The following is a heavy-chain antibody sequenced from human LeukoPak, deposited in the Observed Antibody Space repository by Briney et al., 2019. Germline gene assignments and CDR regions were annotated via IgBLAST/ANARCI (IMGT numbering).Heavy chain of an antibody. D-gene: IGHD2-21*01. CDR2: INHSGST. Sequence: SETLSLTCIVSGGSMSSSNYYWGWIRQPPGRGLEWIGEINHSGSTNYNPSLKSQVTISVDTSKNQFSLKLSSVTAADTAVYYCARRILWWSTGAFDIWGQGTMVTVSS. V-gene: IGHV4-39*07. CDR3: ARRILWWSTGAFDI. CDR1: GGSMSSSNYY. J-gene: IGHJ3*02.